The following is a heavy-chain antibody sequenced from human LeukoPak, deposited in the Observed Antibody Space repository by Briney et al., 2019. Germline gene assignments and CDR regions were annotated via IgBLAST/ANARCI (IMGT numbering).Heavy chain of an antibody. Sequence: SETLSLTCTVSGASITSYYWSWIRQPPGKGLEWIRNIYYSGNTNYNPSLKSRVTISVDMSKSHFSLKLSSVTAADTAVYYCARRHQVSSYSPYAFDIWGQGTMVTVSS. CDR1: GASITSYY. D-gene: IGHD6-6*01. V-gene: IGHV4-59*08. J-gene: IGHJ3*02. CDR3: ARRHQVSSYSPYAFDI. CDR2: IYYSGNT.